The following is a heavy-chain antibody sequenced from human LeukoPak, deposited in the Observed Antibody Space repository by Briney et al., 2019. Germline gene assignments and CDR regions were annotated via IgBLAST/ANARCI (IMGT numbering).Heavy chain of an antibody. D-gene: IGHD3-22*01. CDR1: GGTFSSYA. V-gene: IGHV1-69*05. J-gene: IGHJ4*02. CDR3: ARVGEVSSYYFDY. Sequence: SVTVSCKASGGTFSSYAISWVRQSPGQGLEWMGGIIAIFGTANYAQKFQGRVTITTDESTSTAYMELSSLRSEDTAVYYWARVGEVSSYYFDYWGQGTLVTVSS. CDR2: IIAIFGTA.